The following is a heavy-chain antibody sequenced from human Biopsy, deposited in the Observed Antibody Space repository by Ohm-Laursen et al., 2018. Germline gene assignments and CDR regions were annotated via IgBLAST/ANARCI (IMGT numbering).Heavy chain of an antibody. V-gene: IGHV2-70*11. CDR3: ARSPILIVSAGLVYRHRRHLQGMDV. Sequence: TQTLTLTCSFSGFSLSTRGMCVSWIRQAPGKALEWLARVDWDDYKDYSASLQTKLSISKDTSNDQVVLTVNNVDPADTATYYCARSPILIVSAGLVYRHRRHLQGMDVWGQGIAVTVS. J-gene: IGHJ6*02. D-gene: IGHD6-13*01. CDR2: VDWDDYK. CDR1: GFSLSTRGMC.